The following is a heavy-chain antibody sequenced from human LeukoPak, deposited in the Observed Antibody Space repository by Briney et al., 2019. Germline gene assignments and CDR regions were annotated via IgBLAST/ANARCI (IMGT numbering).Heavy chain of an antibody. CDR3: ARAGAAAGNY. CDR1: GGSFSGYY. Sequence: SETLSLTCAVNGGSFSGYYWSWIRQPPGKGLEWIGEINHSGSTNYNPSLKSRVTISVDTSKNQFSPKLSSVTAADTAVYYCARAGAAAGNYWGQGTPVTVSS. CDR2: INHSGST. V-gene: IGHV4-34*01. D-gene: IGHD6-13*01. J-gene: IGHJ4*02.